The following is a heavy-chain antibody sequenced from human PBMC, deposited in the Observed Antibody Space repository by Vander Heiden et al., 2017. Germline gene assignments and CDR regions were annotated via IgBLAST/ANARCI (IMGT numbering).Heavy chain of an antibody. CDR1: GFPLSDYY. J-gene: IGHJ4*02. D-gene: IGHD2-21*02. V-gene: IGHV3-11*01. Sequence: QVQLVESGGGLVKPGGPLRLSCAASGFPLSDYYLSWIRQAPGKGLEWVSYISSSGSTIYYADSVKGRFTISRDNAKNSLYLQMNSLRAEDTAVYYCAKAYCGGDRHFDYWGQGTLVTVSS. CDR3: AKAYCGGDRHFDY. CDR2: ISSSGSTI.